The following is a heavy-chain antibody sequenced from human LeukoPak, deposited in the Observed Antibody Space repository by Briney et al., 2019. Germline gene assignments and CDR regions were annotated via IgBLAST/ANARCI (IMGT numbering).Heavy chain of an antibody. CDR2: IKSKIDGGTI. V-gene: IGHV3-15*01. J-gene: IGHJ4*02. CDR3: TTRRQDGC. D-gene: IGHD6-25*01. Sequence: GGSLRLSCVGSGFTFSDAWISWVRQAPGKGLEWVGRIKSKIDGGTIDYAEPVKGRLTISRDDSRNTLYLQMNSLKTEDTAVYYCTTRRQDGCWGQGTLVTVS. CDR1: GFTFSDAW.